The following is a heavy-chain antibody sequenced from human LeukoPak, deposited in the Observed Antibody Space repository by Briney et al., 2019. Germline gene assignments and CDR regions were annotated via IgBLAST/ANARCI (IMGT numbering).Heavy chain of an antibody. CDR3: ARAYDFWSGYYEDYYYYYMDV. Sequence: PSETLSLTCTVSGGSISISSGGYYWSWIRQHPGKGLEWIGCIYYSGSTYYNPSLKSRVTISVDTSKNQFSLKLSSVTAADTAVYYCARAYDFWSGYYEDYYYYYMDVWGKGTTVTVSS. D-gene: IGHD3-3*01. J-gene: IGHJ6*03. CDR1: GGSISISSGGYY. CDR2: IYYSGST. V-gene: IGHV4-31*03.